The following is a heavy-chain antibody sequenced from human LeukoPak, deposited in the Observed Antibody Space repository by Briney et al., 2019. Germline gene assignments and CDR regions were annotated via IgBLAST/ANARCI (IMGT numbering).Heavy chain of an antibody. V-gene: IGHV3-21*04. CDR2: ISSSSSYI. J-gene: IGHJ4*02. CDR1: GFTFSSYS. D-gene: IGHD2-8*01. CDR3: ARPTGTNSFDN. Sequence: GGSLRLSCAASGFTFSSYSMNWVRQAPGKGLEWVSSISSSSSYIYYADSVKGRFTISRDNAKNSLYLQMSSLRSEDTAVYYCARPTGTNSFDNWGQGTLVTVSS.